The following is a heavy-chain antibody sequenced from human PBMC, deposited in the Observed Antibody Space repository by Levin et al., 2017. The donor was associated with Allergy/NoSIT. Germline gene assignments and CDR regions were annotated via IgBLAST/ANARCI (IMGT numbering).Heavy chain of an antibody. D-gene: IGHD2/OR15-2a*01. V-gene: IGHV3-74*01. Sequence: GESLKISCAASGLTFANYWMHWVRQVPGKGVVWLCRVNSDGSDTVYADSVKGRLTISRDNAKNTLYLQMSSLRAEDTAVYYCATGGNQYYDYWGQGTLVTVSS. CDR2: VNSDGSDT. CDR1: GLTFANYW. J-gene: IGHJ4*02. CDR3: ATGGNQYYDY.